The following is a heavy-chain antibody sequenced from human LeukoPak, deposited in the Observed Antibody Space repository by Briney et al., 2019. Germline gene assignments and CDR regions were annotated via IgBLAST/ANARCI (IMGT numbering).Heavy chain of an antibody. CDR2: ISFEGDNK. CDR3: TREGSLPHPMVRGVMLYYYYYLDI. D-gene: IGHD3-10*01. Sequence: PGRSLRLSCAASGFTFSSYGMHWVRQAPGKGLEWVAVISFEGDNKSYADSVKGRFTISRDNSKNMLYLQMNSLISEDTAVYYCTREGSLPHPMVRGVMLYYYYYLDIWGQGTTVTVSS. J-gene: IGHJ6*02. V-gene: IGHV3-30-3*01. CDR1: GFTFSSYG.